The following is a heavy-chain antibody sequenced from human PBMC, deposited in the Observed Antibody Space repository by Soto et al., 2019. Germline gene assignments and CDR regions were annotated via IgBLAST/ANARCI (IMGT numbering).Heavy chain of an antibody. J-gene: IGHJ5*02. V-gene: IGHV1-69*13. CDR1: GVTFNRQD. Sequence: ASVKVSCKASGVTFNRQDMRWVRQAPGQGLEWMGGIIPMFGTPHYAEKFQDRVTITADESTGTAYLELSSLTSEDTAVYYCARGLSGSYFDNWFDPWGQGTLVTVSS. D-gene: IGHD1-26*01. CDR2: IIPMFGTP. CDR3: ARGLSGSYFDNWFDP.